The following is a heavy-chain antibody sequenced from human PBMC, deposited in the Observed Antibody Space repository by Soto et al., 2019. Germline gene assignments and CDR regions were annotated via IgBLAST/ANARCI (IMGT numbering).Heavy chain of an antibody. Sequence: QVQLVESGGGLVKPGGSLRLSCVASGFTFSDSYMSWVRQAPGKGLEWVSYISSTSSFTDYAESVKGRFIISRDNAKNSLFLQMNSLRAEDTALYYCARRDGYNYVEFWGQGTLVAVSS. J-gene: IGHJ4*02. CDR1: GFTFSDSY. V-gene: IGHV3-11*06. CDR2: ISSTSSFT. CDR3: ARRDGYNYVEF. D-gene: IGHD5-12*01.